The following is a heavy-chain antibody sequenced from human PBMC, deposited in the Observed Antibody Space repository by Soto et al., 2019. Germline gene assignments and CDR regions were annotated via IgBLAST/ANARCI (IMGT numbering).Heavy chain of an antibody. D-gene: IGHD3-10*01. CDR2: ISAYNGNT. J-gene: IGHJ2*01. CDR1: GYTFTSYG. V-gene: IGHV1-18*01. Sequence: QVQLVQSGAEVKKPGASVKVSCKASGYTFTSYGISWVRQAPGQGLEWMGWISAYNGNTNYAQKLQGRVTMTTGTSTSTAYLGRRSLRSDDTAVYYCARDRGDYVPLRGVNWYFDLWGRGTLVTVSS. CDR3: ARDRGDYVPLRGVNWYFDL.